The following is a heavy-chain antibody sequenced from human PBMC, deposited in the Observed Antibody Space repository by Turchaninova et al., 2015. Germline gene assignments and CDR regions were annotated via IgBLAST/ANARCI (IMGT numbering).Heavy chain of an antibody. CDR1: GGSISRGGYS. Sequence: QLQESGSGLVKPSQTLSLTCAVSGGSISRGGYSWSWIRPPPGKGLEWLGYMYQSGSTYYNPSLKSRVTISGDRSKNQFSLEVSSVTAADTAIYYCARKTTDDDSFDIWGQGTLVTVSS. V-gene: IGHV4-30-2*01. CDR2: MYQSGST. J-gene: IGHJ3*02. CDR3: ARKTTDDDSFDI. D-gene: IGHD4-17*01.